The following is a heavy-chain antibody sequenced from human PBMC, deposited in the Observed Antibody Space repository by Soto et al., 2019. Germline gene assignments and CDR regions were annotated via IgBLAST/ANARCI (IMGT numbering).Heavy chain of an antibody. J-gene: IGHJ3*02. CDR3: ARQRCSGDSCYYDAFDI. CDR2: IYPGDSHT. V-gene: IGHV5-51*01. Sequence: PWESLKISCQGSGYTFTGYWIGWVRQMAGKGLEWMGIIYPGDSHTRYSPSFQGQVTISTDKSINTAYLQWSSLKASDTAMYYCARQRCSGDSCYYDAFDIWAQGTMVTVSS. D-gene: IGHD2-15*01. CDR1: GYTFTGYW.